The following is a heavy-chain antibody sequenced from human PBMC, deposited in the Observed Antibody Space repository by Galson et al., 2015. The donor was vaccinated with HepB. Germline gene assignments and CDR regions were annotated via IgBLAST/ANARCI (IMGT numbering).Heavy chain of an antibody. CDR1: GFTFSSYG. Sequence: SLRLSCAASGFTFSSYGMHWVRQAPGKGLEWVAVISNDGRDKKHADSVKGRFTISRDNSKNTLYLQMNSLKPEDTAMYYCAKDHAIGAASYYFAYWGQGTLVTVSS. CDR2: ISNDGRDK. V-gene: IGHV3-30*18. J-gene: IGHJ4*02. CDR3: AKDHAIGAASYYFAY. D-gene: IGHD6-13*01.